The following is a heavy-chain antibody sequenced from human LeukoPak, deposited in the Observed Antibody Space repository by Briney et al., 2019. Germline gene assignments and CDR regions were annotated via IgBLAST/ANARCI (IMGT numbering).Heavy chain of an antibody. CDR1: GFTFSSYA. D-gene: IGHD1-7*01. V-gene: IGHV3-23*01. J-gene: IGHJ6*03. CDR2: ISGSGGST. Sequence: TGGSLRLSCAASGFTFSSYAMSWIRQASGKGLEWVSAISGSGGSTYYADSVKGRFTISRDNSKNTLYLQMNSLRAEDTAVYYCAKRRGLELLYYYYMDVWGKGTTVTVSS. CDR3: AKRRGLELLYYYYMDV.